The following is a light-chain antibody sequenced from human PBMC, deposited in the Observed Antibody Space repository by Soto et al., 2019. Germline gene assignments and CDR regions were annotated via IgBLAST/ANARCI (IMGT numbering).Light chain of an antibody. CDR1: QSVSSSY. V-gene: IGKV3-20*01. CDR3: QQYGSSPWT. Sequence: EIVLTQSPATLSVSPGERATLSCRASQSVSSSYLAWYQQKPGQAPRLLIYGASSRATGIPDRFSGSGSGTGFTLTISRLEPEDFAVYYCQQYGSSPWTFGQGTKVDIK. J-gene: IGKJ1*01. CDR2: GAS.